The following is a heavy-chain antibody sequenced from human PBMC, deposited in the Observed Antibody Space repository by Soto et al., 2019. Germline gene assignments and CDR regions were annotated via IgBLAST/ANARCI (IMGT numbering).Heavy chain of an antibody. CDR3: ARVRRYDILTGYYKVPWFDP. Sequence: SETLSLTCAVYGGSFSGYYWSWIRQPPGKGLEWIGEINHSGSTNYNPSLKSRVTISVDTSKNQFSLKLSSVTAADTAVYYCARVRRYDILTGYYKVPWFDPWGQGTLVTVSS. J-gene: IGHJ5*02. CDR2: INHSGST. CDR1: GGSFSGYY. V-gene: IGHV4-34*01. D-gene: IGHD3-9*01.